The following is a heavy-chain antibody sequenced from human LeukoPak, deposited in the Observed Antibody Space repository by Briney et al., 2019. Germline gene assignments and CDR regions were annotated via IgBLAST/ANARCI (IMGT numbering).Heavy chain of an antibody. D-gene: IGHD3-22*01. CDR2: ISAYNGNT. J-gene: IGHJ4*02. V-gene: IGHV1-18*01. Sequence: ASVKVSCKASGYTFTSYGVSWVRQAPGQGLEWMGWISAYNGNTNYAQKLQGRVTMTTDTSTSTAYMELRSLRSDDTAVYHCARDWYYYYDSSGLDYWGQGTLVTVSS. CDR1: GYTFTSYG. CDR3: ARDWYYYYDSSGLDY.